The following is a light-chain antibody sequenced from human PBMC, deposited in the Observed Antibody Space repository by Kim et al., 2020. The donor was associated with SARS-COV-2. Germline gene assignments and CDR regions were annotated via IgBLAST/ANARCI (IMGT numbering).Light chain of an antibody. CDR3: QQYGFSPNT. CDR2: GAS. Sequence: SLSPRERATLSCRASQSVSSYLAWYQQKPGQAPRLLIHGASSRATGIPDRFSGSGSGTDFTLTISRLEPEDFAVYYCQQYGFSPNTFGQGTKLEI. V-gene: IGKV3-20*01. CDR1: QSVSSY. J-gene: IGKJ2*01.